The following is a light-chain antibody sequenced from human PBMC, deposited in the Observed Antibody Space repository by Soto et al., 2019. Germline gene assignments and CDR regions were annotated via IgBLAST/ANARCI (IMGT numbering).Light chain of an antibody. Sequence: DIVMTQSPLSLPVTPGEPASMSCRCSESLLHSNGYNYLDWYMQKTGQSPQLMLYLGSNWASGVPDRFSGSGSGTDFTLKISRVEAEDVGVYYCMQALQTPWTFGQGTKVEIK. CDR1: ESLLHSNGYNY. CDR3: MQALQTPWT. CDR2: LGS. V-gene: IGKV2-28*01. J-gene: IGKJ1*01.